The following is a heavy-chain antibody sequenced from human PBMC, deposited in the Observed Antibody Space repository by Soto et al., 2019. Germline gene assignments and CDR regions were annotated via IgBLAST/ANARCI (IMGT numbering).Heavy chain of an antibody. D-gene: IGHD3-3*01. Sequence: SETLSLTCAVYGGSFSGYYWSWIRQPPGKGLEWIGEINHSGSTNYNPSLKSRVTISVDTPKNQFSLKLSSVTAADTAVYYCARARNYDFWSGYYLKEGYYFDYWRQGPLVTVPQ. J-gene: IGHJ4*02. CDR1: GGSFSGYY. V-gene: IGHV4-34*01. CDR3: ARARNYDFWSGYYLKEGYYFDY. CDR2: INHSGST.